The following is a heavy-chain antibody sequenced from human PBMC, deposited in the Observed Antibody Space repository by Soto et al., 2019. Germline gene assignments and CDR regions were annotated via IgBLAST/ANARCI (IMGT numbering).Heavy chain of an antibody. D-gene: IGHD2-15*01. CDR1: DGSINYSY. CDR2: IYYSGGT. CDR3: ARGNSFGSWIGYSAH. J-gene: IGHJ1*01. Sequence: SETLSLTCTVFDGSINYSYWNWIRQPPGKGLEWIGYIYYSGGTKYSPSLKSRVTISVDTSKNQFSLKLRSVTAADTAIYYCARGNSFGSWIGYSAHWGQGAQVTVS. V-gene: IGHV4-59*08.